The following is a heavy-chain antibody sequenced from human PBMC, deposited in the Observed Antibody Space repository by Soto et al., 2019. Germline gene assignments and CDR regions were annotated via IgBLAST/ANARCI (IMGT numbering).Heavy chain of an antibody. Sequence: QVQVVPSGAEVKKPGSSVKVSCNASGGTFSSYAVNWLRQAPGQCLEWMGVIIPVFATTHYAQNSHCRVPSTADESTGTAYLELSSLTSADTDVYYCALSGRGACKGAPCHPYFDYWGKGPLVPVSS. CDR3: ALSGRGACKGAPCHPYFDY. D-gene: IGHD1-26*01. J-gene: IGHJ4*02. CDR1: GGTFSSYA. V-gene: IGHV1-69*01. CDR2: IIPVFATT.